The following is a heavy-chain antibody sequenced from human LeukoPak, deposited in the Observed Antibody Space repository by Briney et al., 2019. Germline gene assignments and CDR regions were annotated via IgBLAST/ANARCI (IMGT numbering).Heavy chain of an antibody. Sequence: GGSLRLSCARSGFAFSGTWLNWVRQAPGQGLEWVGRINTRTDGATTTYAAPVKGRFTISRDDSKSTLYLEMNSLKTEDTAVYYCTTEFWYYFNNWGQGTLVTVSS. V-gene: IGHV3-15*01. CDR3: TTEFWYYFNN. D-gene: IGHD3-3*01. CDR2: INTRTDGATT. J-gene: IGHJ4*02. CDR1: GFAFSGTW.